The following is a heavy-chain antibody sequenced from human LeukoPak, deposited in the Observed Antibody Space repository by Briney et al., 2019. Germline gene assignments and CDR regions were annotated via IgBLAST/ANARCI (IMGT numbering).Heavy chain of an antibody. Sequence: SETLSLTCAVYGGSFSGYYWSWIRQPPGKGLEWIGEINHSGSTNYNPSLKSRVTISVDTSRNQFSLKLSSVTAADTAVYYCARSRSYGYRDVDYWGQGTLVTVSS. CDR3: ARSRSYGYRDVDY. J-gene: IGHJ4*02. CDR1: GGSFSGYY. CDR2: INHSGST. V-gene: IGHV4-34*01. D-gene: IGHD5-18*01.